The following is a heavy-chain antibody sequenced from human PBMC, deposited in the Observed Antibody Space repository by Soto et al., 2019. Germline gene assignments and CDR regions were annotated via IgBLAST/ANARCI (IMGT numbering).Heavy chain of an antibody. CDR3: ARDVSPGSSSLYLDAFDI. V-gene: IGHV3-7*05. D-gene: IGHD6-13*01. CDR1: GFTLSAYW. CDR2: INRDGSKK. Sequence: EVQLEESGGDLVQPGGSLRLSCAASGFTLSAYWMTWVRQAPGKGLEWVANINRDGSKKSYLDSVRGRFTISRDNVGNCLYLQMDSLRADDTAVYYCARDVSPGSSSLYLDAFDIWGQGTMVTVSS. J-gene: IGHJ3*02.